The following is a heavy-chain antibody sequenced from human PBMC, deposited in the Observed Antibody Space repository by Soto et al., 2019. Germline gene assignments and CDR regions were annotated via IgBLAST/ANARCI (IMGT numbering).Heavy chain of an antibody. Sequence: RASVKVSCKASGYTFTGYYMHWARQAPGQPLEWLGWISLYSDGTNYAQKFQGRVSMTTDTSTTTAYMELRSLRSDDTAVYYCARVVPGAEAWFGPWGQGTLVTVSS. J-gene: IGHJ5*02. D-gene: IGHD2-2*01. V-gene: IGHV1-2*02. CDR2: ISLYSDGT. CDR3: ARVVPGAEAWFGP. CDR1: GYTFTGYY.